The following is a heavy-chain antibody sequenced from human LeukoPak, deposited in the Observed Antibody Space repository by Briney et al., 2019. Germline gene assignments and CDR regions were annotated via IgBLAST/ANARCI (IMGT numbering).Heavy chain of an antibody. J-gene: IGHJ4*02. V-gene: IGHV3-7*01. Sequence: HPGGSLRLSCVVSGLSFSRFWMTWGRQAPGKGLEWVANINEDGSEKYYVDSVKGRFTISRDNSKNTLYLQMNSLRAEDTAVYYCAKDRYYYDSSAETDYWGQGTLVTVSS. CDR1: GLSFSRFW. CDR2: INEDGSEK. D-gene: IGHD3-22*01. CDR3: AKDRYYYDSSAETDY.